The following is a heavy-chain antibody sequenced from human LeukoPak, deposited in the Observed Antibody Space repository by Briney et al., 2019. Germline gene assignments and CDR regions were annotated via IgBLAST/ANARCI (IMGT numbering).Heavy chain of an antibody. CDR2: IYYSGST. D-gene: IGHD2-2*01. J-gene: IGHJ3*02. CDR3: ARVTITSAFDI. Sequence: SETLSLTCTVSGGSISDYYWSWIRQPPGKGLEWIGYIYYSGSTYYNPSLKSRVTISVDTSKNQFSLKLSSVTAADTAVYYCARVTITSAFDIWGQGTVVTVSS. CDR1: GGSISDYY. V-gene: IGHV4-30-4*08.